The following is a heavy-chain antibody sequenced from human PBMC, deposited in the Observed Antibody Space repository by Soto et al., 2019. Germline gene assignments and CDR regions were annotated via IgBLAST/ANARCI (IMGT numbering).Heavy chain of an antibody. CDR1: GGSISSYY. CDR2: IYYSGST. CDR3: ARRYGYSFDY. V-gene: IGHV4-59*08. J-gene: IGHJ4*02. D-gene: IGHD1-1*01. Sequence: QVQLQASGPGLVKPSETLSLTCTVSGGSISSYYWSWIRQPPGKGLEWIGYIYYSGSTNYNPSLKSRVTISVDTSKTQFSLKLSSVPAADTAVYYCARRYGYSFDYWGQGTLVTVSS.